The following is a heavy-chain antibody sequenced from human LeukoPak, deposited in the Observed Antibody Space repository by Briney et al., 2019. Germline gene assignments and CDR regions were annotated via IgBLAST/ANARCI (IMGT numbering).Heavy chain of an antibody. V-gene: IGHV3-48*03. CDR2: ISTSGASI. J-gene: IGHJ4*02. Sequence: PGGSLRLSCAASGFTFSSYDMNWVRQTPGKGLEWVSCISTSGASIYYADSVEGRFTISRDNARNSLYLQMNGLRADDTAVYYCARDSSYASGNLPTTFDYWGQGTLVTVSS. CDR3: ARDSSYASGNLPTTFDY. D-gene: IGHD3-10*01. CDR1: GFTFSSYD.